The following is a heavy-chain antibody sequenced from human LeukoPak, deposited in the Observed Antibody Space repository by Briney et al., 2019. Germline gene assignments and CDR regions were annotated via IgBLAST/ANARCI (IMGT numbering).Heavy chain of an antibody. CDR3: ARVPLNCGGDCSPFDY. V-gene: IGHV4-38-2*01. J-gene: IGHJ4*02. CDR1: GYSISSGYY. Sequence: PSETLSLTCAVSGYSISSGYYWGRIRQPPGKGLEWIGSIYHSGSTYYNPSLKSRVTISVDTSKNQFSLKLSSVTAADTAVYYCARVPLNCGGDCSPFDYWGQGTLVTVSS. CDR2: IYHSGST. D-gene: IGHD2-21*02.